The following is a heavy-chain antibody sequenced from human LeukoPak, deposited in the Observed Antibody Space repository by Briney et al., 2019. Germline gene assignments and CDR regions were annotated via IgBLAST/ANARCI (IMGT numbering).Heavy chain of an antibody. J-gene: IGHJ3*02. CDR3: ARDFPPVAAAGDHAFDI. CDR2: IIPIFGTA. CDR1: RGTFSSYA. D-gene: IGHD6-13*01. V-gene: IGHV1-69*13. Sequence: SVKVSCKASRGTFSSYAISGVRQAPGQGLEWMGGIIPIFGTANYAQKFRGRVTITADESTSTAYMELSSLRAEDTAVYYCARDFPPVAAAGDHAFDIWGQGTMVTVSS.